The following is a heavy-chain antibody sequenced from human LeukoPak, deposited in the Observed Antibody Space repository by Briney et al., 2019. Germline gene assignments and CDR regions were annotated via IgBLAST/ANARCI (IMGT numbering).Heavy chain of an antibody. CDR3: ASGGIVVVPAAMKGEDVVVTSEGAFDI. V-gene: IGHV1-69*13. CDR2: IIPIFGTA. CDR1: GYIFNNYA. D-gene: IGHD2-2*01. J-gene: IGHJ3*02. Sequence: WASVKVSCKASGYIFNNYALHWVRQAPGQGLEWMGGIIPIFGTANYAQKFQGRVTITADESTSTAYMELSSLRSEDTAVYYCASGGIVVVPAAMKGEDVVVTSEGAFDIWGQGTMVTVSS.